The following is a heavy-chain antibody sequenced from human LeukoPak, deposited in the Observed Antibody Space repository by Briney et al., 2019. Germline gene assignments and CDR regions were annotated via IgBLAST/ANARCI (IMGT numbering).Heavy chain of an antibody. CDR1: GFTFSSYS. V-gene: IGHV3-48*04. CDR2: ISSSSSTI. CDR3: ARDSKYYDFWSGSTGYYFDY. D-gene: IGHD3-3*01. J-gene: IGHJ4*02. Sequence: GSLRLSCAASGFTFSSYSMNWVRQAPGKGLEWVSYISSSSSTIYYADSVKGRFTISRDNAKNSLYLQMNSLRAEDTAVYYCARDSKYYDFWSGSTGYYFDYWGQGTLVTVSS.